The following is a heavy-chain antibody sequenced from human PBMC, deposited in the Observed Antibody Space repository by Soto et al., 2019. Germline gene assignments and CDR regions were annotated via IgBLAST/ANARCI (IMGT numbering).Heavy chain of an antibody. Sequence: QVQLVESGGGLVEPGGSLRLSCGASGFTFSDYYMTWIRQAPGKGLEWVSYIAGTSYYTNYADSVKGRFIISRDNAKSSLYLQMKSLRAEDTAVYYCARAKSSGRDGAFDIWGQGTVVTVSS. CDR2: IAGTSYYT. CDR1: GFTFSDYY. CDR3: ARAKSSGRDGAFDI. J-gene: IGHJ3*02. D-gene: IGHD1-26*01. V-gene: IGHV3-11*05.